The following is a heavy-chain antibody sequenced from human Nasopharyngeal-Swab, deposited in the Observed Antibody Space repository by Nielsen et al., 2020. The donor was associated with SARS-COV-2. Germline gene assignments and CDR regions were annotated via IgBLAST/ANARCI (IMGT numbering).Heavy chain of an antibody. J-gene: IGHJ6*03. CDR2: IDYNGGAT. CDR1: GFTFSNFA. D-gene: IGHD3-3*01. V-gene: IGHV3-64D*06. Sequence: GESLKISCSASGFTFSNFAMHWVRQAPGKGLEFVSAIDYNGGATYYADSVKGRFTISRDNSKSTLYLQLSSLRGDDTAVYYCVKDWRYEYPSYMDLWGKGTTIIVSS. CDR3: VKDWRYEYPSYMDL.